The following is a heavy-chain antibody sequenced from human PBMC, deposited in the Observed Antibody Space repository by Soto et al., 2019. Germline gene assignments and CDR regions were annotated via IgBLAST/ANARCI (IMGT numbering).Heavy chain of an antibody. J-gene: IGHJ6*02. D-gene: IGHD5-18*01. CDR3: ARVGIRRGYSPYGMDV. Sequence: QVQLVQSGDEVKKPGSSVKVSCKASGGTFSSYAISWVRQAPGQGLEWMGGIIPIFGTANYAQKFQGRVTITADESTSTAYMELSSLRSEDTAVYYCARVGIRRGYSPYGMDVWGQGSTVTVSS. V-gene: IGHV1-69*01. CDR2: IIPIFGTA. CDR1: GGTFSSYA.